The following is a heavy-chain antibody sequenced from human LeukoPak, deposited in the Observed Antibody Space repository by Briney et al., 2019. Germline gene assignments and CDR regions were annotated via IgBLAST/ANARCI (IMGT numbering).Heavy chain of an antibody. J-gene: IGHJ4*02. Sequence: ASVKVSCKASGYTLTSYYMHWVRQAPGQGLEWMGIINPSGGSTSYAQKFQGRVTMTRDTSTSTVYMELSSLRSEDTAVYYCARDIRRVRDDSSGYEVDYWGQGTLVTVSS. V-gene: IGHV1-46*01. D-gene: IGHD3-22*01. CDR3: ARDIRRVRDDSSGYEVDY. CDR1: GYTLTSYY. CDR2: INPSGGST.